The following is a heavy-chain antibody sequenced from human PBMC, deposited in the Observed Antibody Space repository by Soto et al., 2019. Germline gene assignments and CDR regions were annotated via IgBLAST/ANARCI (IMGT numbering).Heavy chain of an antibody. Sequence: GGCLRLSCAASGFGFDDYTIHWVRQRPGERLEWVSLISWDGSDTSYAASVKGRFTISRDNSKNSLFLQMNSLRTEDTALYDCAKVNDAYWSGGGPNFDYRGQGARVTVSS. CDR3: AKVNDAYWSGGGPNFDY. J-gene: IGHJ4*02. CDR1: GFGFDDYT. V-gene: IGHV3-43*01. D-gene: IGHD3-3*01. CDR2: ISWDGSDT.